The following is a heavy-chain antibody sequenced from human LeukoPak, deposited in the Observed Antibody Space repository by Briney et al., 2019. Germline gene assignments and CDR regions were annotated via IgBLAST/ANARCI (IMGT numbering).Heavy chain of an antibody. CDR3: ARGILTGLDYFDY. CDR1: GGSISSGGYS. Sequence: TPSQTLSLTCAVSGGSISSGGYSWSWIRQPPGKGLEWIGYIYHSGSTYYNPSLKSRVTISVDTPKNQFSLKMSSVTAADTAVYYCARGILTGLDYFDYWGGGTLVIVSS. V-gene: IGHV4-30-2*02. J-gene: IGHJ4*02. CDR2: IYHSGST. D-gene: IGHD3-9*01.